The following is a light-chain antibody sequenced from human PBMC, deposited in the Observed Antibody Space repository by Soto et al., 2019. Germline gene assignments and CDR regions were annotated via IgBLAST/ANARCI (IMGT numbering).Light chain of an antibody. J-gene: IGLJ3*02. V-gene: IGLV1-40*01. CDR1: SSNIGAGYD. CDR2: GNS. CDR3: QSYDSSLSGWV. Sequence: QSVLTQPPSVSGAPGQRVTISCTGSSSNIGAGYDVHWYQQLPGPAPKLLIYGNSNRPSGVPDRFSGSKSGTSASLAITGLQAEDEADYYCQSYDSSLSGWVFGGGTQLTVL.